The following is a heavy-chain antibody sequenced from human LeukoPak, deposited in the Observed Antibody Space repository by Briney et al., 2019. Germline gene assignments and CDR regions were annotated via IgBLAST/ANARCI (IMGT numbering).Heavy chain of an antibody. J-gene: IGHJ3*02. CDR3: ARVDCTSTNCSGAFDI. V-gene: IGHV3-53*04. CDR2: LYSGGGS. CDR1: GFTVSSTY. Sequence: PGGSLRLSCAASGFTVSSTYMSWVRQAPGKGLEWVSLLYSGGGSFHADSAKGRFTISRHNSQNTVYLQMNSLRPDDTAVYYCARVDCTSTNCSGAFDIWGQGTMLTVSS. D-gene: IGHD2-2*01.